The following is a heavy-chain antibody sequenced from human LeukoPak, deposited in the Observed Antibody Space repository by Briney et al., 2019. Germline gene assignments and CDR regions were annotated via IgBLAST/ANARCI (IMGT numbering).Heavy chain of an antibody. V-gene: IGHV1-2*02. Sequence: VASVKVSCKASGFTFTGYYMHWVRQAPGQGLEWMGWINPNSGGTNYAQKFQGRVTMTRDTSITTAYMELTSLRSDDTAVYYCARDLFYSVSGTCYNVGRVFNYWGQGTLVTVSS. J-gene: IGHJ4*02. D-gene: IGHD3-10*01. CDR2: INPNSGGT. CDR3: ARDLFYSVSGTCYNVGRVFNY. CDR1: GFTFTGYY.